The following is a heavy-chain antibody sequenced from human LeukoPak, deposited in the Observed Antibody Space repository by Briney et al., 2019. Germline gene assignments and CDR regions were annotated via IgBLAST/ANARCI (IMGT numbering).Heavy chain of an antibody. CDR2: IKENGGEK. CDR1: GFTFNRHW. CDR3: ARDVGYGRYGSGNNFDY. D-gene: IGHD3-10*01. Sequence: PGGSLRLSCVASGFTFNRHWMSWVRQAPGKGLEWVGNIKENGGEKYYVDSVRGRFTMSRDNAKNTLYLQMNSLRAEDAAVYYCARDVGYGRYGSGNNFDYWGQGTLVTVSS. V-gene: IGHV3-7*01. J-gene: IGHJ4*02.